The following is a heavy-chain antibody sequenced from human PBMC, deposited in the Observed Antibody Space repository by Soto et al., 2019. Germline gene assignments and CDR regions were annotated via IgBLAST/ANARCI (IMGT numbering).Heavy chain of an antibody. V-gene: IGHV6-1*01. CDR3: ARDSWRGIYFSDGPFYY. Sequence: PTLSLTCATSGDSDSSNSATWNSLMQSPSRGLEWLGRTYHRSKCYIDYAVSVKSRITINPDTSKNQFSLQLNSVTPEDTAVYYCARDSWRGIYFSDGPFYYWGQGTLVTLS. CDR2: TYHRSKCYI. J-gene: IGHJ4*02. CDR1: GDSDSSNSAT. D-gene: IGHD1-26*01.